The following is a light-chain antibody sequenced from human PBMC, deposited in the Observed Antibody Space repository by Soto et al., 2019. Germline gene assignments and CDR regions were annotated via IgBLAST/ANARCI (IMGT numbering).Light chain of an antibody. CDR1: SSDVGSYNL. V-gene: IGLV2-23*02. Sequence: QSVLTQPASVSGSPGQSITISCTGTSSDVGSYNLVSWYQQHPGKAPKLMIYEVSKRPSGVSNRFSGSKSGNTASLTISGLQAEDEADYYCCSYAGSRVVFGGGTKVTV. CDR3: CSYAGSRVV. J-gene: IGLJ2*01. CDR2: EVS.